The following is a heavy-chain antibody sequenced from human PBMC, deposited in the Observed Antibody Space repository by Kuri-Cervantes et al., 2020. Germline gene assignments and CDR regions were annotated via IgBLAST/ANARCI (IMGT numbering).Heavy chain of an antibody. D-gene: IGHD3-22*01. V-gene: IGHV3-33*08. CDR1: GFTFSSYG. CDR3: AKTYYYESRSYSFPDSYYYYMDV. Sequence: GGSLRLSCAASGFTFSSYGMHWVRQAPGKGLEWVAVIWYDGSNKYYADSVKGRFTISRDNSKSTLYLQMNSLRPEDAAVYFCAKTYYYESRSYSFPDSYYYYMDVWGTGTTVTVSS. J-gene: IGHJ6*03. CDR2: IWYDGSNK.